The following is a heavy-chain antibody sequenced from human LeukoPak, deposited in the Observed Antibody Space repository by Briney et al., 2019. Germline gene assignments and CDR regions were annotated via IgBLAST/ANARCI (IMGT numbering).Heavy chain of an antibody. J-gene: IGHJ4*02. CDR3: AKWPEGAMDYFDY. CDR2: ISGDGTRT. Sequence: PGRSLRLSCAASGFTFSSYGMHWVRQAPGKGLEWVSAISGDGTRTYYADSVKGRFTISRDNSKNTLYLEMSSLRVEDTAMYYCAKWPEGAMDYFDYWGQGTLVTVSS. D-gene: IGHD3-16*01. CDR1: GFTFSSYG. V-gene: IGHV3-23*01.